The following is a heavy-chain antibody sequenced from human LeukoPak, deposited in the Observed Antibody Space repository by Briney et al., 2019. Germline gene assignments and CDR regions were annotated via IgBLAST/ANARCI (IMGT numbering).Heavy chain of an antibody. Sequence: SETLSLTCTVSGDSITSYYWTWIRQPPGKGLEWIGYIYXSGSTNYNPSLKSRVTISVDTSKNQFSLRLSSVTAADTAVYYCARKQGDYWGQGTLVTVSS. J-gene: IGHJ4*02. CDR2: IYXSGST. D-gene: IGHD1/OR15-1a*01. V-gene: IGHV4-59*01. CDR1: GDSITSYY. CDR3: ARKQGDY.